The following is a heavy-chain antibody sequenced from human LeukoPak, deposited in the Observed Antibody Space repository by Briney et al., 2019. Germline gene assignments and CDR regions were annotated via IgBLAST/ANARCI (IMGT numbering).Heavy chain of an antibody. J-gene: IGHJ4*02. CDR2: IYHSGST. Sequence: SETLSLTCAVSGGSISSGGYSWSWIRQPPGKGLEWIGYIYHSGSTYYNPSLKSRVTISVDTSKNQFSLKLSSVTAADTAVYYCARRRCSSTSCKFDYWGQGTLVTVSS. D-gene: IGHD2-2*01. CDR3: ARRRCSSTSCKFDY. V-gene: IGHV4-30-2*01. CDR1: GGSISSGGYS.